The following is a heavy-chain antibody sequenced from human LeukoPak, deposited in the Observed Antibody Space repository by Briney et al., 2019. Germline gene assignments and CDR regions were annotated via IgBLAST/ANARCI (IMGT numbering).Heavy chain of an antibody. D-gene: IGHD3-10*01. J-gene: IGHJ4*02. V-gene: IGHV1-24*01. CDR1: GYTLTELS. Sequence: EASVKVSCKVSGYTLTELSMHWVRQAPGKGLEWMGGFDPEDGETIYAQKFQGRVTMTEDTSTDTAYMELSSLRSEDTAVYYCATWAYCYGSGPRGYYFDYWGQGTLVTVSS. CDR3: ATWAYCYGSGPRGYYFDY. CDR2: FDPEDGET.